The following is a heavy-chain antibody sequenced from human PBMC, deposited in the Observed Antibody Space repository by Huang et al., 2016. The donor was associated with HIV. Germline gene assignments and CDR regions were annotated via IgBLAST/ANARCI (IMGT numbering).Heavy chain of an antibody. CDR2: IYYSGST. Sequence: QLQLQESGPGLVKPSETLSLTCTVSGGSIRRDNYNWVWIRQPPGKGLEWIGSIYYSGSTYYNPSLKSRVTITVDTSKNQFSLKMRSVTAADTAVYYCARLPGSITMIRGVITDPYWGQGTLVTVSS. V-gene: IGHV4-39*01. J-gene: IGHJ4*02. CDR1: GGSIRRDNYN. D-gene: IGHD3-10*01. CDR3: ARLPGSITMIRGVITDPY.